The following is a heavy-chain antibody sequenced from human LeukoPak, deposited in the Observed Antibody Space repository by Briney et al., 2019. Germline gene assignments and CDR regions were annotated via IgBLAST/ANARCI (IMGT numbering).Heavy chain of an antibody. V-gene: IGHV3-9*01. CDR3: AKDKGYSLESAFDI. J-gene: IGHJ3*02. D-gene: IGHD5-18*01. CDR2: ISWNSGSI. CDR1: GFTFDDYA. Sequence: QPGGSLRLSCAASGFTFDDYAMHWVRQAPGKGLEWVSGISWNSGSIGYADSVKGRFTISRDNAKNSLYLQMNSLRAEDTALNYCAKDKGYSLESAFDIWGQGTMVTVSS.